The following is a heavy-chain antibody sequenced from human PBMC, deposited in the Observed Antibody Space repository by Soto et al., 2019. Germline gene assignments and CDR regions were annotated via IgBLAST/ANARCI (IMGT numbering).Heavy chain of an antibody. Sequence: QMQLVQSGPEVKKPGTSVKVSCKASGLTFIDSAVQWVRQXXXXXXXXXGWXVVGSGNTNYAQEFQGRVTITRDMSTNTVYMEMSSLRSEXXAVXXXXXXXXXXXXXXXXXXXXXXDTWGQGTMVTVSS. V-gene: IGHV1-58*01. CDR3: XXXXXXXXXXXXXXXXXXXDT. CDR1: GLTFIDSA. CDR2: XVVGSGNT. J-gene: IGHJ3*02.